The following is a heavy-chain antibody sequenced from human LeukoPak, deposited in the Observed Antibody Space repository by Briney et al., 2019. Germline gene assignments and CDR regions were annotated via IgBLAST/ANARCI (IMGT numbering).Heavy chain of an antibody. CDR3: LRRQALRGRHRAFDP. D-gene: IGHD6-25*01. CDR1: GGTFSNYA. V-gene: IGHV1-69*05. J-gene: IGHJ5*02. Sequence: SVKVSCKASGGTFSNYAISWVRQAPGQGREWLGGIIPMFGTAKYAQKFQGRVTITTDESTTTAYMELISLRFEDTAVYYCLRRQALRGRHRAFDPWGQGTLVTVTS. CDR2: IIPMFGTA.